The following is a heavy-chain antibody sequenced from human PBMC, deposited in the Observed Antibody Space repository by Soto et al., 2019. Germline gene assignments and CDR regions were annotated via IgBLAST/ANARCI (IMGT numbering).Heavy chain of an antibody. D-gene: IGHD2-21*02. Sequence: GGSLRLSCAASGFTFSNSEMFWVRQAPGKGLEWISKINYSGSNIYYSKSVKGRFTISRDNAKNSLSLQMNSLTDEDTAIYYCASEALCGADCYFFEYWGPGTLVTVSS. CDR3: ASEALCGADCYFFEY. CDR1: GFTFSNSE. V-gene: IGHV3-48*03. J-gene: IGHJ4*02. CDR2: INYSGSNI.